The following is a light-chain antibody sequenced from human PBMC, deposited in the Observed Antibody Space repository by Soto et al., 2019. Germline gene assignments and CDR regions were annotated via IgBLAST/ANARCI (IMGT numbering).Light chain of an antibody. J-gene: IGKJ5*01. CDR1: ENVNSN. CDR3: KQYKEWPPFT. CDR2: GAS. Sequence: PGERATLSCRASENVNSNVAWWYQQKPGQAPGLLILGASNRATGVPSRFSGSGSGTEFTLSISSLQSEDFAVYYCKQYKEWPPFTVGPVTRLEIK. V-gene: IGKV3-15*01.